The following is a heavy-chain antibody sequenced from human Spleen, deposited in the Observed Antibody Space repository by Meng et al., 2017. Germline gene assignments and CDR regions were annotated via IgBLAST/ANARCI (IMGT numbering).Heavy chain of an antibody. CDR2: ITPDGTTT. D-gene: IGHD3-22*01. J-gene: IGHJ4*02. CDR3: ARCGSGVVVKY. Sequence: GGSLRLSCAASGFSFSTYSMHWVRQAPGKGLVWVSQITPDGTTTAYADSVKGRFTISRDNAKNSLYLQMNSLRAEDTAVYYCARCGSGVVVKYWGQGTLVTVSS. CDR1: GFSFSTYS. V-gene: IGHV3-74*01.